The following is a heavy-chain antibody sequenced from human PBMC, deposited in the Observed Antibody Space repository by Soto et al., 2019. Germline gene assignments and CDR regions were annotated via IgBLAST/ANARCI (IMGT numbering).Heavy chain of an antibody. CDR1: GFTFSGFG. D-gene: IGHD4-17*01. V-gene: IGHV3-33*01. J-gene: IGHJ3*02. CDR2: IWYEGSKK. CDR3: ARGRGGSYGGNSAHFDI. Sequence: QVQLVESGGGVVQPGTSLRLSCEASGFTFSGFGMHWVRQAPGKGLEWVAVIWYEGSKKYYADCVKGRFTISRDNSKNALYLQMNSLRAEDTAVYYCARGRGGSYGGNSAHFDIWGQGTLVTVSS.